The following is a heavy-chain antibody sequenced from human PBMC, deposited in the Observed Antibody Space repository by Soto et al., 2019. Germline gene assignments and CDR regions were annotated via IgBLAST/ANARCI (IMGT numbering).Heavy chain of an antibody. CDR2: ISYDGSNK. CDR1: GFTFSSYA. Sequence: QVQLVESGGGVVQPGRSLRLSCAASGFTFSSYAMHWVRQPPGKGLEWVAVISYDGSNKYYADSVKGRFTISRDNSKNTLYLLMNSLRVEDTAVYYCAKAIEGILWLGEGDHWGQGTLVTVSS. CDR3: AKAIEGILWLGEGDH. V-gene: IGHV3-30-3*01. J-gene: IGHJ5*02. D-gene: IGHD3-10*01.